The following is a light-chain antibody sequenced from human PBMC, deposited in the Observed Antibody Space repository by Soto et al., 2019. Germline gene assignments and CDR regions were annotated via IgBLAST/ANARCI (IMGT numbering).Light chain of an antibody. Sequence: EVVLTQSPGTLSLSPGEGATLSCRASQSVSNRYFAWYQQKPGQAPRLLIYRVSSRATGIPDRFSGSGSGTDFTLTISRLEPEDFAVYYCQQYGSVPLTLRGWTKV. CDR1: QSVSNRY. J-gene: IGKJ4*01. CDR2: RVS. CDR3: QQYGSVPLT. V-gene: IGKV3-20*01.